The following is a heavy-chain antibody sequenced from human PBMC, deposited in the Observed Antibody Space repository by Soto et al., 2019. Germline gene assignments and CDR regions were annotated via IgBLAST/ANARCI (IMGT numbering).Heavy chain of an antibody. CDR1: GGTFSRHS. J-gene: IGHJ4*02. CDR3: ARDLTYVSGS. V-gene: IGHV1-69*01. CDR2: IIPIFDAT. Sequence: QVQMVQSGAEVKKPGSSARVSCKVSGGTFSRHSISWVRQAPGQGLEWMGGIIPIFDATQYAQKFQGRLTITADESTTTVHMDLSGLRPEDTAIYYCARDLTYVSGSWGQGTLVTVS. D-gene: IGHD5-12*01.